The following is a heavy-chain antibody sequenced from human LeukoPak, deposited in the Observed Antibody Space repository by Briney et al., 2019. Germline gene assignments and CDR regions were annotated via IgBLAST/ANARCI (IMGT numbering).Heavy chain of an antibody. CDR3: ARDRDSGMDV. D-gene: IGHD5-24*01. Sequence: PGGSLRLSCAASGFTFSTYAMSWVRQAPGKGLEWVSAISGSGVSTYYADSVKGRFTISRHNSKNTLYLQMNSLRAEDTAVYYCARDRDSGMDVWGQGTTVTVSS. CDR1: GFTFSTYA. CDR2: ISGSGVST. V-gene: IGHV3-23*01. J-gene: IGHJ6*02.